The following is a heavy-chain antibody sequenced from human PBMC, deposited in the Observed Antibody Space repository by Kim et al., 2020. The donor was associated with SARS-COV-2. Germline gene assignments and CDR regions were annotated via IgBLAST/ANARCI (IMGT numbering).Heavy chain of an antibody. D-gene: IGHD3-10*01. Sequence: GGSLRLSCAASGFTFSSYAMSWVRQAPGKGLEWVSAISGSGGSTYYADSVKGRFTISRDNSKNTLYLQMNSLRAEDTAVYYCAKSPTMVRAEGYYGMDVWGQGTTVTVSS. CDR2: ISGSGGST. V-gene: IGHV3-23*01. CDR3: AKSPTMVRAEGYYGMDV. CDR1: GFTFSSYA. J-gene: IGHJ6*02.